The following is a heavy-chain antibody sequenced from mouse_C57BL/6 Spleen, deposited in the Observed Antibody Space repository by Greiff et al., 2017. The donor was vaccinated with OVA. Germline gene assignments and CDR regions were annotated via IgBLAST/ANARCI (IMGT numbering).Heavy chain of an antibody. D-gene: IGHD2-3*01. CDR3: ARSGDGYYDYYFDY. J-gene: IGHJ2*01. CDR2: IYPGDGDT. V-gene: IGHV1-82*01. Sequence: VQLQQSGPELVKPGASVKISCKASGYAFSSSWMNWVKQRPGKGLEWIGRIYPGDGDTNYNGKFKGKATLTADKSSSTAYMQLSSLTSEDSAVYFCARSGDGYYDYYFDYWGQGTTLTVSS. CDR1: GYAFSSSW.